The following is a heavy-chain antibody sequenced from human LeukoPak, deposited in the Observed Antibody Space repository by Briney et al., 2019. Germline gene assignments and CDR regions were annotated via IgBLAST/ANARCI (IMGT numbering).Heavy chain of an antibody. J-gene: IGHJ6*02. Sequence: GGSLRLSCAASGFTFSSYAMSWVRQAPGKGLEWVSAISGSGGSTYYADSVKGRFTISRDNAKNSLYLQMNSLRAEDTALYHCARAGGGGDYYYGMDVWGQGTTVTVSS. CDR2: ISGSGGST. V-gene: IGHV3-23*01. D-gene: IGHD2-15*01. CDR3: ARAGGGGDYYYGMDV. CDR1: GFTFSSYA.